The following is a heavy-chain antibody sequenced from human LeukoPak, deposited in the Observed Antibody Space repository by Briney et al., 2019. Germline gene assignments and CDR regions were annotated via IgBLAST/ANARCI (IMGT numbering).Heavy chain of an antibody. V-gene: IGHV1-2*02. CDR1: AYTFTGYY. D-gene: IGHD5-12*01. Sequence: ASVKVSCKASAYTFTGYYMHWVRQAPEQGLKWMGWINPNSGGTNYAQKFQGRVTMTRDTSIGTAYMELYSLRSDDTAVYYCARVEGDSGYELIDYWGQGTLVTVSS. CDR2: INPNSGGT. CDR3: ARVEGDSGYELIDY. J-gene: IGHJ4*02.